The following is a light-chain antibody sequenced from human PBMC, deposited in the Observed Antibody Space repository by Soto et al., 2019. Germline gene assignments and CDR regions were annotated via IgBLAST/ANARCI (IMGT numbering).Light chain of an antibody. CDR3: QQNGSSPT. V-gene: IGKV3-20*01. Sequence: EIVLTQSPCTLSLSPGERATLSCRASQSVSSSYLAWYQQKPGQAPRLLIYGASSRSTAIPDRFSGSGSGTDLTLTISRLEPEDFAVYYCQQNGSSPTFGGGTKVEIK. CDR2: GAS. J-gene: IGKJ4*01. CDR1: QSVSSSY.